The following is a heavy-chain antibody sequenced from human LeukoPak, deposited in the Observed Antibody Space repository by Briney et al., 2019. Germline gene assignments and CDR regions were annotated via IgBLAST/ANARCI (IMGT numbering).Heavy chain of an antibody. CDR3: AKDKAPPYCGGDCRAVFDI. J-gene: IGHJ3*02. CDR2: IRYDGSNK. CDR1: GFTFSSYG. Sequence: PGGSLRLSSAASGFTFSSYGIHWVRQAPGKGLEWVAFIRYDGSNKYYADSVKGRFTISRDNSKNTLYLQMNSLRAEDTAVYYCAKDKAPPYCGGDCRAVFDIWGQGTMVTVSS. V-gene: IGHV3-30*02. D-gene: IGHD2-21*02.